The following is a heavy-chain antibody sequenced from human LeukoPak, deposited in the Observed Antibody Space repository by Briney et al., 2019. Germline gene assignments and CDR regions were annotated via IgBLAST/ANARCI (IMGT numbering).Heavy chain of an antibody. V-gene: IGHV3-73*01. D-gene: IGHD3-22*01. J-gene: IGHJ5*02. CDR1: GFTFSGSA. CDR3: TIPPGYDSNGYYLNWFDP. CDR2: IRSKANSYAT. Sequence: GGSLRLSCAASGFTFSGSAMHWVRQASGKGLEWVGRIRSKANSYATAYAASVKGRFTISRDDSKNTAYLQMNSLKTEDTAVYYCTIPPGYDSNGYYLNWFDPWGQGTLVTVSS.